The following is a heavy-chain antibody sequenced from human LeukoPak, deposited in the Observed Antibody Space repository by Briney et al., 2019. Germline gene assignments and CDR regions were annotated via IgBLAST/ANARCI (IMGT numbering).Heavy chain of an antibody. D-gene: IGHD5-18*01. CDR2: INPNSGGT. CDR1: GYTFTGYY. CDR3: ARSPADVDTAMVTAPGY. J-gene: IGHJ4*02. Sequence: ASVKVSCKASGYTFTGYYMHWVRQAPGQGLEWMGWINPNSGGTNYAQKFQGRVTMTRDTSISTAYMELSRLRPDDTAVYYCARSPADVDTAMVTAPGYWGQGTLVTVSS. V-gene: IGHV1-2*02.